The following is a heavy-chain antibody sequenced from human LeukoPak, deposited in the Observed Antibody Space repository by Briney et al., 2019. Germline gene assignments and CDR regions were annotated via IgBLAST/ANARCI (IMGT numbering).Heavy chain of an antibody. CDR2: ISGSGGST. CDR3: ANVCCACRSGYFDY. V-gene: IGHV3-23*01. D-gene: IGHD3-3*01. Sequence: GGSLRLSCAASGFTFSSYAMSWVRQAPGKGLEWVSAISGSGGSTYYADSVKGRFTISRDNSKNTLLLQMNSLRPEDTAVYYCANVCCACRSGYFDYWGQGTLVTVSS. CDR1: GFTFSSYA. J-gene: IGHJ4*02.